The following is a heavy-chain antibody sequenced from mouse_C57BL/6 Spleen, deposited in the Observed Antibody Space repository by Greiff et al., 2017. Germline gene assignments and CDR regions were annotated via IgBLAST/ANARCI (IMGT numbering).Heavy chain of an antibody. D-gene: IGHD2-5*01. V-gene: IGHV2-2*01. CDR1: GFSLTCYG. J-gene: IGHJ4*01. Sequence: VKLVESGPGLVQPSQSLSITCSVPGFSLTCYGVHWVRQSPGKGLEWLGVIWSGGSTDYNAAFISRLSISKDNYKSQVFFKMNSLQADDTAIYYRARNGPYSNYYYYAMDYWGQGTSVTVSS. CDR2: IWSGGST. CDR3: ARNGPYSNYYYYAMDY.